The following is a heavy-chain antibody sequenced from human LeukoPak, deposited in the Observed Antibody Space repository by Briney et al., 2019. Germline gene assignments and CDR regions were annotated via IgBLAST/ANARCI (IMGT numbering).Heavy chain of an antibody. V-gene: IGHV1-18*01. CDR1: GYTFTSYG. D-gene: IGHD3-22*01. CDR2: ISAYNGNT. Sequence: ASVKVSCKASGYTFTSYGISWVRQAPGQGLEWMGWISAYNGNTNYAQKLQGRVTMTTDTSTSTAYMELRSLRSDDTAVYYCAREVPTYYYDSTTPRYFDDWGQGTLVTVSS. J-gene: IGHJ4*02. CDR3: AREVPTYYYDSTTPRYFDD.